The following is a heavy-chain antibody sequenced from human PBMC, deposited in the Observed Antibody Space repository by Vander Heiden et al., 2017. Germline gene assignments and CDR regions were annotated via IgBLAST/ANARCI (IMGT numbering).Heavy chain of an antibody. CDR1: GFSFSDYS. CDR2: ISRSATYT. D-gene: IGHD5-18*01. Sequence: EVLLVESGGGLAQPGGSLRLSCVASGFSFSDYSMNWVRQAPGQGPEWLSHISRSATYTYYADSVLGRFTISRDDGKKSLYLQMDSLRDEDTAVYYCASGYTYGYIYDTFDKWGQGTMVTVSS. CDR3: ASGYTYGYIYDTFDK. J-gene: IGHJ3*02. V-gene: IGHV3-48*02.